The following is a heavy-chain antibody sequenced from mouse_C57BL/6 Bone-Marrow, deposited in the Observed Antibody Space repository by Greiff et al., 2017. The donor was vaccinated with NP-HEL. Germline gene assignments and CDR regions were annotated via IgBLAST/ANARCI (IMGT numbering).Heavy chain of an antibody. CDR3: TPTVVAHFDY. V-gene: IGHV6-3*01. J-gene: IGHJ2*01. CDR1: GFTFSNYW. CDR2: IRLKSDNYAT. Sequence: EVMLVESGGGLVQPGGSMKLSCVASGFTFSNYWMNWVRQSPEKGLEWVAQIRLKSDNYATHYAESVKGRFTISRDDSKSSVYLQMNNLRAEDTGIYYCTPTVVAHFDYWGQGTTLTVSS. D-gene: IGHD1-1*01.